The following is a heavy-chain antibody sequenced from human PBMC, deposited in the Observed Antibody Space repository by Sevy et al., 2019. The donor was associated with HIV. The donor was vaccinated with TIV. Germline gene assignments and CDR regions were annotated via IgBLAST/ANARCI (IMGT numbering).Heavy chain of an antibody. CDR1: GDSISSSSYY. CDR2: IYYSGRT. J-gene: IGHJ4*02. Sequence: WETLSLTCSVSGDSISSSSYYWVWIRQPPGKGLEWIGTIYYSGRTYYNPSLKSRVTVSVDTSKNQFSLRVSSVTAADTAVYYCASIKIFGVVSDYSDYWGQGTLVTVSS. D-gene: IGHD3-3*01. CDR3: ASIKIFGVVSDYSDY. V-gene: IGHV4-39*01.